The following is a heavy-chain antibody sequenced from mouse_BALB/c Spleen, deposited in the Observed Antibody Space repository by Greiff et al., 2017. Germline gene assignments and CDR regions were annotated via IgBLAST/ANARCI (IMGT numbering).Heavy chain of an antibody. CDR2: IYPGGGYT. CDR3: ARYYYGYDAYYAMDY. Sequence: QVQLKQSGAELVRPGTSVKISCKASGYTFTNYWLGWVKQRPGHGLEWIGDIYPGGGYTNYNQKFKDKATLTADKSSSTAYMQLSSLTSEDSAVYYCARYYYGYDAYYAMDYWGQGTSVTVSS. V-gene: IGHV1-63*01. CDR1: GYTFTNYW. J-gene: IGHJ4*01. D-gene: IGHD2-2*01.